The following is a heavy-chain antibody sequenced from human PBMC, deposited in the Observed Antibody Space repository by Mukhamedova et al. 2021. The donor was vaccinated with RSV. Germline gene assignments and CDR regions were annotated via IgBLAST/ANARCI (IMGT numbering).Heavy chain of an antibody. CDR3: ARDRRGNSYGPVLLDY. CDR2: MGQDGSEK. J-gene: IGHJ4*02. D-gene: IGHD5-18*01. Sequence: MGQDGSEKYYVDSVKGRFTISRDNAKNSLYLQMNSLRAEDTAVYYGARDRRGNSYGPVLLDYWGQGTLVTVPS. V-gene: IGHV3-7*03.